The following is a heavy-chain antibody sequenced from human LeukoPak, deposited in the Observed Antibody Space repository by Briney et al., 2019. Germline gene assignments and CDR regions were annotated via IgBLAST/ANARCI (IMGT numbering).Heavy chain of an antibody. V-gene: IGHV3-23*01. Sequence: PGGSLRLSCAASGFTFGSYAMSWVRQAPGKGLEWVSAISGSGGSTYYADSVKGRFTISRDNSKNTLYLQMNSLRAEDTAVYYCARGGDDYSNYVDYFDYWGQGTLVTVSS. D-gene: IGHD4-11*01. CDR2: ISGSGGST. CDR1: GFTFGSYA. J-gene: IGHJ4*02. CDR3: ARGGDDYSNYVDYFDY.